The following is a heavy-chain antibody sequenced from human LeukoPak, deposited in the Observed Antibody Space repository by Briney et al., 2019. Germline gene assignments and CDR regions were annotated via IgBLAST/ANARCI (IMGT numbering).Heavy chain of an antibody. CDR2: INTDGSST. CDR3: ARDLQAYYYDSSGYL. CDR1: GFTFSSYW. J-gene: IGHJ4*02. Sequence: GGSLRLSCAASGFTFSSYWMHWVRHAPGKGLVWVSRINTDGSSTSYADSVKGRFTISRDNAKNTLYPQMNSLRAEDTAVYYCARDLQAYYYDSSGYLWGQGTLVTVSS. V-gene: IGHV3-74*01. D-gene: IGHD3-22*01.